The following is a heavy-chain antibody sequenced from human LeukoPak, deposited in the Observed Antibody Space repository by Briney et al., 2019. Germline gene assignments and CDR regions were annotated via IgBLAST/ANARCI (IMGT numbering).Heavy chain of an antibody. D-gene: IGHD4-17*01. CDR2: IYHSGST. J-gene: IGHJ4*02. CDR3: ARDRGYGDTFDY. CDR1: GGSISSGGYY. V-gene: IGHV4-30-2*01. Sequence: SETLSLTCTVSGGSISSGGYYWSWIRQPPGMGLEWIGYIYHSGSTYYNPSLKSRVTISVDRSKNQFSLKLRSVTAADTAVYYCARDRGYGDTFDYWGQGTLVTVSS.